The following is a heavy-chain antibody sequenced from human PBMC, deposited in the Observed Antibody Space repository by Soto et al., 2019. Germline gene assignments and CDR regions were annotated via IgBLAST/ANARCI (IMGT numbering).Heavy chain of an antibody. CDR3: AGFFGSRYGRDDP. D-gene: IGHD5-18*01. CDR1: GGSFSNYY. Sequence: QLQQWGAGLLKTSETLSLTCAVYGGSFSNYYWNWIRQPPGKGLEWIGEIHHSGSTNYMASLKGRVTISIDTSRKQFSLTLNSVTAADTALYYCAGFFGSRYGRDDPWGQGTLVTVSS. CDR2: IHHSGST. J-gene: IGHJ5*02. V-gene: IGHV4-34*01.